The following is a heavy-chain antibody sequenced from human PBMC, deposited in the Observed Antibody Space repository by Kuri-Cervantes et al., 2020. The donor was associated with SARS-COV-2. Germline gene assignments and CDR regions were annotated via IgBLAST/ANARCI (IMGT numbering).Heavy chain of an antibody. V-gene: IGHV3-21*01. D-gene: IGHD3-22*01. CDR3: ARCRGGYYYSSGFYDVDAFDI. J-gene: IGHJ3*02. CDR2: IRSSRSYI. CDR1: GFTFRSSS. Sequence: GGSLRPSWEASGFTFRSSSMNGVSQATGKGLEWVPSIRSSRSYIYYANSVKGRFTISRDNAKNSLYLQMNSLRAEDTAGYYCARCRGGYYYSSGFYDVDAFDIWGQGTMVTVSS.